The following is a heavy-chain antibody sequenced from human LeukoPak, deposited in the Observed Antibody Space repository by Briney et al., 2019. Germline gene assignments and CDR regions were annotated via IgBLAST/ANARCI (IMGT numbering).Heavy chain of an antibody. Sequence: ASVKVSCKASGYTFTSYGISWVRQAPGQGLEWMGWISPYNGNTNYAQKLQGRVTMTTDTSTSTAYMELRSLRSDDTAVYYCARGGRYCSSTSCYEGWFDPWGQGTLVTVSS. CDR1: GYTFTSYG. D-gene: IGHD2-2*01. CDR2: ISPYNGNT. J-gene: IGHJ5*02. V-gene: IGHV1-18*01. CDR3: ARGGRYCSSTSCYEGWFDP.